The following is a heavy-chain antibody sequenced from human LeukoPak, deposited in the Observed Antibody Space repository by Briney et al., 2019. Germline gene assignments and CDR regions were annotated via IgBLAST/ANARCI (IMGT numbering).Heavy chain of an antibody. CDR3: ARAYSSSWYLYYYYGMDV. J-gene: IGHJ6*04. V-gene: IGHV3-7*03. CDR2: IKQDGSEK. CDR1: GFTFSSYW. Sequence: GPLRLSCAASGFTFSSYWMSWVRQAPGKGLEWVANIKQDGSEKYYVYSVKGRFTISRDNAKNSLYLQMNSLRAEDTAVYYCARAYSSSWYLYYYYGMDVWGKGTTVTVSS. D-gene: IGHD6-13*01.